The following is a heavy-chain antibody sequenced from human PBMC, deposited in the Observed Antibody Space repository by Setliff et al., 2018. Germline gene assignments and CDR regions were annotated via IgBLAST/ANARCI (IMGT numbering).Heavy chain of an antibody. Sequence: ASVKVSCKAFGYTFAKYGTSWVRQAPGQGLEWMGWISAYNGNTNYAQKLQGRVTMTTDTSTSTAYMELRSLRSDDTAVYYCARYITGTTPADYWGQGTLVTVSS. CDR2: ISAYNGNT. J-gene: IGHJ4*02. CDR1: GYTFAKYG. CDR3: ARYITGTTPADY. D-gene: IGHD1-7*01. V-gene: IGHV1-18*01.